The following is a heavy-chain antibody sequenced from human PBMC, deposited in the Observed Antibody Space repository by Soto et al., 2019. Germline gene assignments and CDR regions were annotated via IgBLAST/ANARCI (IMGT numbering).Heavy chain of an antibody. CDR1: GFTFSSYA. Sequence: GGSLRLSCAASGFTFSSYAMSWVRQAPGKGLEWVSAISGGGGSSYYADSVKGRFTISRDNSKNTLYLQMNSLRDEDTAVYYCAIGGIRQFDYWGQGALVTVSS. CDR3: AIGGIRQFDY. J-gene: IGHJ4*02. V-gene: IGHV3-23*01. D-gene: IGHD1-26*01. CDR2: ISGGGGSS.